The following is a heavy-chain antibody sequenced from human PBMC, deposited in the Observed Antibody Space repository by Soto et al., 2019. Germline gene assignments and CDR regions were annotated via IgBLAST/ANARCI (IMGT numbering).Heavy chain of an antibody. CDR1: GFTFSSYA. D-gene: IGHD3-10*01. J-gene: IGHJ3*02. CDR3: AKNRILWFGELLYRSSVAFDI. V-gene: IGHV3-23*01. Sequence: GGSLRLSCAASGFTFSSYAMSWVRQAPGKGLEWVSAISGSGGSTYYADSVKGRFTISRDNSKNTLYLQMNSLRAEDTAVYYCAKNRILWFGELLYRSSVAFDIWGQGTMVTVSS. CDR2: ISGSGGST.